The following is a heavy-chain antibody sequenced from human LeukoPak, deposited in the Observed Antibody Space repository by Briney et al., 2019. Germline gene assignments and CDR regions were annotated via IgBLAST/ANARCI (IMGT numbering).Heavy chain of an antibody. CDR3: ARSPGSGWLTSDS. V-gene: IGHV4-34*01. CDR2: INHSGST. CDR1: GGSFSGYY. Sequence: SSETLSLTCAVYGGSFSGYYWSWIRQPPGKGLEWIGEINHSGSTNYNPSLKSRVTISVDTSKDQFSLKLSSVTATDTAVYYCARSPGSGWLTSDSWGQGTLVTVSS. D-gene: IGHD6-19*01. J-gene: IGHJ5*01.